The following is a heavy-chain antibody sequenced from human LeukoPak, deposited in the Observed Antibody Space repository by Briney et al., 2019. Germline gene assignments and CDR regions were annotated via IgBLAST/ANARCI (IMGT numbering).Heavy chain of an antibody. V-gene: IGHV5-51*01. CDR1: GYSFTSYW. CDR3: ARMRITMVRGVDNWFDP. Sequence: GESLKISCKGSGYSFTSYWIGWVRQMPGKGLEWMGIIYPSDSDTRYSPSFQGQVTISADKSISTAYLQWSSLKASDTAMYYCARMRITMVRGVDNWFDPWGQGTLVTVSS. CDR2: IYPSDSDT. D-gene: IGHD3-10*01. J-gene: IGHJ5*02.